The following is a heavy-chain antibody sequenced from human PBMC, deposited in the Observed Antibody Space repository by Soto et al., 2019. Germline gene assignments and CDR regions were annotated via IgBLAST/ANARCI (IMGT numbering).Heavy chain of an antibody. V-gene: IGHV4-39*01. CDR2: VSYSGST. Sequence: WETLSLTCIVSGGSITTVHYYWGWIRQPPGKGLEWIGIVSYSGSTYYNPSLKSRATIYADTSNNQFSLRLISVTAADTAVYYCARLELAGDLSNNWFDPWGQGTLVTVSS. CDR3: ARLELAGDLSNNWFDP. J-gene: IGHJ5*02. D-gene: IGHD6-19*01. CDR1: GGSITTVHYY.